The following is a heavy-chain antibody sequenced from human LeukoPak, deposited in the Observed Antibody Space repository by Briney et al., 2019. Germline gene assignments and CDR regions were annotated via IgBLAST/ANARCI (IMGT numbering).Heavy chain of an antibody. V-gene: IGHV3-30*02. Sequence: PGGSLRLSCAASGFTFSSYGMHWVRQAPGKGLEWVAFIRYDGSNKYYAGSVKGRFTISRDNSKNTLYLQMNSLRAEDTAVYYCAKDWYYYGSGIDYWGQGTLVTVSS. CDR2: IRYDGSNK. J-gene: IGHJ4*02. CDR3: AKDWYYYGSGIDY. CDR1: GFTFSSYG. D-gene: IGHD3-10*01.